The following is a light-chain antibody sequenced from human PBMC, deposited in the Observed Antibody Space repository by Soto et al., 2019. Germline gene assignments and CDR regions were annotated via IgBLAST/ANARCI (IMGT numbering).Light chain of an antibody. V-gene: IGKV2-30*02. CDR3: MQGTPWPPT. CDR2: KVS. J-gene: IGKJ1*01. CDR1: RSLVHSNGNTY. Sequence: DVVMTQSPLPLPVTLGQPASISCTSSRSLVHSNGNTYLAWFQQRPGQSPRRLIYKVSNRDSGVPDRFSGSGSGSDFILQISRVEAEDVGLYFCMQGTPWPPTFGQGTKVEIK.